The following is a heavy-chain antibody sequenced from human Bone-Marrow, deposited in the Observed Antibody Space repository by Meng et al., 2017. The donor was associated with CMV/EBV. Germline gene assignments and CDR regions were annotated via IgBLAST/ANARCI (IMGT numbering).Heavy chain of an antibody. CDR3: ANGCCSSTSCSGFVY. J-gene: IGHJ4*02. Sequence: SVKVSCKASGGTFSSYAISWVRQAPGQGLEWMGGIIPIFGTANYAQKFQGRVTITTDESTSTAYMELSRLRSDDTAVYYCANGCCSSTSCSGFVYWGQGTLVTVSS. V-gene: IGHV1-69*05. CDR2: IIPIFGTA. CDR1: GGTFSSYA. D-gene: IGHD2-2*01.